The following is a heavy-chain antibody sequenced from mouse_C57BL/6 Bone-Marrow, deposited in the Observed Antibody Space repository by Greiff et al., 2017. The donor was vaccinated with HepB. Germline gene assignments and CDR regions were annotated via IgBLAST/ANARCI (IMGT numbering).Heavy chain of an antibody. CDR2: INYDGSST. V-gene: IGHV5-16*01. Sequence: EVQLVESEGGLVQPGSSMKLSCTASGFTFSDYYMAWVRQVPEKGLEWVANINYDGSSTYYLDSLKSRFIISRDNAKNILYLQMSSLKSEDTATYYCARHYYYGSSGMDYWGQGTSVTVSS. J-gene: IGHJ4*01. CDR1: GFTFSDYY. CDR3: ARHYYYGSSGMDY. D-gene: IGHD1-1*01.